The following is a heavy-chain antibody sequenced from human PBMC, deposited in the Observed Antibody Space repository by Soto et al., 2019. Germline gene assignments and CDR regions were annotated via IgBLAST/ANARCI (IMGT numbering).Heavy chain of an antibody. V-gene: IGHV1-69*13. CDR2: IIPIFGTA. CDR3: AREGIQLWSGIGY. D-gene: IGHD5-18*01. CDR1: GGTFSSYA. Sequence: SVKVSCKASGGTFSSYAISWVRQAPGQGLEWMGGIIPIFGTANYAQKFQGRVTITADESTSTAYMELRSLRSDDTAVYYCAREGIQLWSGIGYWGQGTLVTVSS. J-gene: IGHJ4*02.